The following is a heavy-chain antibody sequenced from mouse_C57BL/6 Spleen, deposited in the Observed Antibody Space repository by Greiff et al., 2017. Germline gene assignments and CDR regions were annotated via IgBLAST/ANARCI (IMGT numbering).Heavy chain of an antibody. CDR3: ARDVDYYGSSYPFDY. D-gene: IGHD1-1*01. V-gene: IGHV3-6*01. J-gene: IGHJ2*01. CDR2: ISYDGSN. Sequence: EVQLQESGPGLVKPSQSLSLTCSVTGYSITSGYYWNWIRQFPGNKLEWMGYISYDGSNNYNPSLKNRISITRDTSKNQFFLKLNSVTTEDTATYYCARDVDYYGSSYPFDYWGQGTTLTVSS. CDR1: GYSITSGYY.